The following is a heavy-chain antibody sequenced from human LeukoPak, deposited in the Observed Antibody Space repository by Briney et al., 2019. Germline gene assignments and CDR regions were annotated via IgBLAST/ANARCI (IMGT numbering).Heavy chain of an antibody. J-gene: IGHJ4*02. Sequence: PGGSLRLSCAASGFTFSSYAMSWVRQAPGKGLEWVSAISGSGGSTYYADSVKGRFTISRDNAKNSLYLQMNSLRAEDTAVYYCARDLLTIFGVVTNYPPFDYWGQGTLVTVSS. CDR2: ISGSGGST. V-gene: IGHV3-23*01. CDR3: ARDLLTIFGVVTNYPPFDY. D-gene: IGHD3-3*01. CDR1: GFTFSSYA.